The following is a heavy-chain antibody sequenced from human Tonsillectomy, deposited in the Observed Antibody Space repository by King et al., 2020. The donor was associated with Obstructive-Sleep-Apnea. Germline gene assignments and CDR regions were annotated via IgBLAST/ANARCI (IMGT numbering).Heavy chain of an antibody. CDR2: ILPSDAST. V-gene: IGHV1-46*01. D-gene: IGHD3-16*01. J-gene: IGHJ4*02. CDR3: ARDLGGRGSYGNDY. CDR1: GYTFTFYY. Sequence: VQLVESGAEVKKPGASVKVSCKTSGYTFTFYYIHWVRQAPGQGLEWLGIILPSDASTTYAQKFLGRVTMTRDTSTSTVYMELSSLRFDDTAVYYWARDLGGRGSYGNDYWGQGSPVTVSS.